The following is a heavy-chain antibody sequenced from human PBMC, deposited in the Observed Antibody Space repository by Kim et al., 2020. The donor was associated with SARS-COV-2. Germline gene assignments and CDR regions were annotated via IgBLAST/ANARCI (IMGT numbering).Heavy chain of an antibody. CDR1: GYSFTSYW. Sequence: GESLKISCKGSGYSFTSYWIGWVRQMPGKGLEWMGIIYPGDSDTRYSPSFQGQVTISADKSLSTAYLQWSSLKASDTAMYYCARLPGDSSGYYYAGFDYWGQGALVTFSS. J-gene: IGHJ4*02. CDR2: IYPGDSDT. CDR3: ARLPGDSSGYYYAGFDY. D-gene: IGHD3-22*01. V-gene: IGHV5-51*01.